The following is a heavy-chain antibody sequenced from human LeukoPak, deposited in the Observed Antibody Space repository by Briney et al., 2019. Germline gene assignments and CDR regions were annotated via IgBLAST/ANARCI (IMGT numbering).Heavy chain of an antibody. CDR1: GFAFSSYC. D-gene: IGHD6-13*01. CDR3: ARVSAPWYSYCYYYYMDV. J-gene: IGHJ6*03. V-gene: IGHV3-21*01. CDR2: ISRSSSYI. Sequence: PGGSLRLSCAVSGFAFSSYCMSWVRQAPGKGLEWVASISRSSSYIYYADSVKGRFTISRDNAKNSLYLQMNSLRAEDTAVYYCARVSAPWYSYCYYYYMDVWGKGTTVTVSS.